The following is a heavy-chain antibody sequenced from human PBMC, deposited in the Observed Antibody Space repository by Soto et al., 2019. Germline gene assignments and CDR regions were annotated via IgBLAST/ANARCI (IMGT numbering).Heavy chain of an antibody. J-gene: IGHJ4*02. Sequence: SETLSLTCTFSGCSISSSSYYLGWIRQPPGKGLEWIGEIHHSGSTNNNPSLRSRVTMSVDKSKNQFSLNLNSVTAADTAVYYCARSFGWYAIDQWGQGTLVTVSS. V-gene: IGHV4-39*07. D-gene: IGHD6-19*01. CDR3: ARSFGWYAIDQ. CDR2: IHHSGST. CDR1: GCSISSSSYY.